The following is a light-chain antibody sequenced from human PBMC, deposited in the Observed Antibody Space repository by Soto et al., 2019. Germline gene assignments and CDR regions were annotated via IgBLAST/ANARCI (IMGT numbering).Light chain of an antibody. Sequence: QSALTQPASVSGSPGQSITISCTGTSSDIGGYNYVSWYQQHPGKAPKLIIYEVSNRPSGVSNRFSGSKSGNTASLTISGLRTEDEADYYCISYRSSSINWVFGGGTKVTVL. V-gene: IGLV2-14*01. J-gene: IGLJ3*02. CDR2: EVS. CDR1: SSDIGGYNY. CDR3: ISYRSSSINWV.